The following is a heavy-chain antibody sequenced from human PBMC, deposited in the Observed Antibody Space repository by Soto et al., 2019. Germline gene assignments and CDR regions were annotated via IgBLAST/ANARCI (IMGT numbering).Heavy chain of an antibody. CDR2: IYYSGST. V-gene: IGHV4-30-4*01. J-gene: IGHJ4*01. CDR3: ATEGYFWGSYQYFDY. Sequence: QVQLQEAGPGLVKPSQTLSLTCTVSGGSISSGDYYWSWIRQPRGKGLVRIGYIYYSGSTDNNPSHKRRVASRVDTSKSHGALELCSVTASDTALYYCATEGYFWGSYQYFDYSGHGTMLTVSS. D-gene: IGHD3-16*02. CDR1: GGSISSGDYY.